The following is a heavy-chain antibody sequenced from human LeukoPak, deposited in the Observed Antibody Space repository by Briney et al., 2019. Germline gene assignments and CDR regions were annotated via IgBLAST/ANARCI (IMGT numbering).Heavy chain of an antibody. V-gene: IGHV4-34*01. CDR3: SRGYDNEKSAY. D-gene: IGHD3-22*01. CDR2: IHPSGIT. J-gene: IGHJ4*02. Sequence: SETLSLTCAVYGGSFSGSYWSWIRQPPGKGLEWIGEIHPSGITNYNPSLKSRVSISIDTSKNQFSLSLTFVTAADMAVYYCSRGYDNEKSAYWGQGTLVTVSS. CDR1: GGSFSGSY.